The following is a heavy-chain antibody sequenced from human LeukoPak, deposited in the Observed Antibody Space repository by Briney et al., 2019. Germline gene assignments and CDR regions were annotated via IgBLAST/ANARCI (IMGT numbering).Heavy chain of an antibody. D-gene: IGHD1-26*01. Sequence: GGSLRLSCAASGFTFDDYAMHWVRQAPGKGLEWVSGISWNSGSIGYADSVKGRFTISRDNAKNSLYLQMNSLRAEDTALYDCAKDTAGIGLLGPFDYWGQGTLVTVSS. CDR3: AKDTAGIGLLGPFDY. J-gene: IGHJ4*02. V-gene: IGHV3-9*01. CDR2: ISWNSGSI. CDR1: GFTFDDYA.